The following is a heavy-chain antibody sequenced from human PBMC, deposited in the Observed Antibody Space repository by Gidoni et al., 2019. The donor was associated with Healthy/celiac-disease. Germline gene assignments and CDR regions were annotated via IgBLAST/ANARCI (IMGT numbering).Heavy chain of an antibody. CDR3: AKGGSKWLTPFDY. Sequence: EVQLLESGGGLVHPGGSLRLSCAASGFTFSSYAMSWVRQAPGKGLEWVSAISGSGGSTYYADSVKGRFTISRDNSKNTLYLQMNSLRAEDTAVYYCAKGGSKWLTPFDYWGQGTLVTVSS. D-gene: IGHD3-22*01. CDR2: ISGSGGST. J-gene: IGHJ4*02. V-gene: IGHV3-23*01. CDR1: GFTFSSYA.